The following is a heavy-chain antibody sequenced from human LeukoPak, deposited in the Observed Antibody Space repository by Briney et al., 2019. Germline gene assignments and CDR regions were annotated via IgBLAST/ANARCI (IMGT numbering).Heavy chain of an antibody. CDR3: ARTPIYYYDNSGYYN. J-gene: IGHJ4*02. D-gene: IGHD3-22*01. CDR1: GGSISNYY. V-gene: IGHV4-4*07. CDR2: IYTSGST. Sequence: SETLSLTCTVSGGSISNYYWSWIRQPAGKGLGWIGLIYTSGSTNYNPSIKSRVTMSVDTSKKQFSLKLSSVTAADTAVYFCARTPIYYYDNSGYYNWGQGTLVTVSS.